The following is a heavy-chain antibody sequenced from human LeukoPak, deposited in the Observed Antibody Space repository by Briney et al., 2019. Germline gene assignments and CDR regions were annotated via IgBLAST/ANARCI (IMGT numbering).Heavy chain of an antibody. Sequence: SETLSLTCAVYGGSFSGYYWSWIRQPPGKGLEWIGSIYYSGSTYYNPSLKSRVTISVDTSKNQFSLKLSSVTAADTAVYYCARQEITFGGVIVPPPNYFDYWGQGTLVTVSS. D-gene: IGHD3-16*02. CDR2: IYYSGST. V-gene: IGHV4-34*01. J-gene: IGHJ4*02. CDR3: ARQEITFGGVIVPPPNYFDY. CDR1: GGSFSGYY.